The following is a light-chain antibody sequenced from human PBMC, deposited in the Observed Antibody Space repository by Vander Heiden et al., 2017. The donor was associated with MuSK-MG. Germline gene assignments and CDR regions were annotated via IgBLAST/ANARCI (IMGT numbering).Light chain of an antibody. V-gene: IGKV1-39*01. J-gene: IGKJ4*01. CDR2: GAS. Sequence: DIQMTQSPSSLSASIGDRVTITCRASRPISTYLTWYQHKPGEAPKVLIFGASTLQSGVPSRFSGSGSGTDFTLAISNLQPDDFATYYCQQTFTSPLTFGGWTKLDI. CDR3: QQTFTSPLT. CDR1: RPISTY.